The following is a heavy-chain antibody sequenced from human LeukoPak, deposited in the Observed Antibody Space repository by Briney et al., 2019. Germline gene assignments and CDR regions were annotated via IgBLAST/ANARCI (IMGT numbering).Heavy chain of an antibody. D-gene: IGHD6-13*01. V-gene: IGHV3-48*03. CDR2: ISSSGSTI. CDR1: GFTFSSYE. CDR3: AKDATAVPGTVYMDV. J-gene: IGHJ6*03. Sequence: GGSLRLSCAASGFTFSSYEMNWVRQAPGKGLEWVSYISSSGSTIHYADSVKGRFTISRDNAKNSVYLQMTSLRAEDTALYYCAKDATAVPGTVYMDVWGKGTTVTISS.